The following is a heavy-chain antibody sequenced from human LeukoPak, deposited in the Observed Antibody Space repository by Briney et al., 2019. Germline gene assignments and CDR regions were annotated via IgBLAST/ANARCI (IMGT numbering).Heavy chain of an antibody. J-gene: IGHJ6*03. CDR3: ARHLLSISYYYYCYYMDV. CDR1: GGSITSSGYY. Sequence: SETLSLTCTLSGGSITSSGYYWGWIRQPPGKGLEWIGSIYYSGSTYYSPSLKSRVTISVDTSKNQFSLKLSSVTAADTAVYYCARHLLSISYYYYCYYMDVWGKGTTVTVSS. V-gene: IGHV4-39*01. CDR2: IYYSGST. D-gene: IGHD3-3*02.